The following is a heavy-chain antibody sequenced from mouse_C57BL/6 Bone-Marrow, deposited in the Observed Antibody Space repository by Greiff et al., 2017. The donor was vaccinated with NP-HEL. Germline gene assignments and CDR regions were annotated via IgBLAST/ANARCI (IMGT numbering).Heavy chain of an antibody. Sequence: QVQLQQPGAELVKPGASVKLSCKASGYTFTSYWMHWVKQRPGRGLEWIGGIDPNSGGTKYNEKFKSKATLTVDKPSSTAYMQLSSLTSEDSAVYYCAWVSILYFDYWGQGTTLTVSS. V-gene: IGHV1-72*01. J-gene: IGHJ2*01. CDR1: GYTFTSYW. CDR2: IDPNSGGT. D-gene: IGHD2-10*02. CDR3: AWVSILYFDY.